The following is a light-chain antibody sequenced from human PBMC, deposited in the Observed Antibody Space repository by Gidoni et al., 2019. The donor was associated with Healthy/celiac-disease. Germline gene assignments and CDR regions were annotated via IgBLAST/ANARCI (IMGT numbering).Light chain of an antibody. Sequence: QSVLTQPPSASGTPGQRVTISCSGSSSNIGSNYVYWYQQLPGTAPKLLIYRTNKRPFGVPDRFSGSKAGTSASLAISGLRSEDEADYYCAAWDDSLSAHVVFGGGTKLTVL. J-gene: IGLJ2*01. V-gene: IGLV1-47*01. CDR1: SSNIGSNY. CDR2: RTN. CDR3: AAWDDSLSAHVV.